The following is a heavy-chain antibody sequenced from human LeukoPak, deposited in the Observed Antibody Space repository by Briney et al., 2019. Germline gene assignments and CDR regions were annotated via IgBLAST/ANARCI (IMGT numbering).Heavy chain of an antibody. CDR3: ARDSSGYYYPDAFDI. D-gene: IGHD3-22*01. CDR1: GFTFSSYW. CDR2: IKQDGSKK. Sequence: PGGSLRVSCAASGFTFSSYWMSWVRQAPGKGLEWVANIKQDGSKKHYLDSVKGRFTISRDNAKNSLYLQMNSLRAEDTAVYYCARDSSGYYYPDAFDILGQGTMVTVSS. J-gene: IGHJ3*02. V-gene: IGHV3-7*04.